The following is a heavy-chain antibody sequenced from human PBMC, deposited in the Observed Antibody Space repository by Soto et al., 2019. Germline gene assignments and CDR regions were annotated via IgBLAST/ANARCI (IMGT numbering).Heavy chain of an antibody. CDR1: GVGLGSHS. CDR3: ARGLKDGYNCLYY. D-gene: IGHD5-12*01. CDR2: ISSRSDTI. Sequence: GGSLRLSGEGSGVGLGSHSMNWVRQAPGKGPEWLSFISSRSDTIFYADSVRGRFTISRDNAKNSVYLQMNSLRDEDTAVYYCARGLKDGYNCLYYWDQGP. V-gene: IGHV3-48*02. J-gene: IGHJ4*02.